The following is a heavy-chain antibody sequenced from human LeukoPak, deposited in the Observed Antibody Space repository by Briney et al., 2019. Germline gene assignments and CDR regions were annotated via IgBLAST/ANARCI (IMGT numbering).Heavy chain of an antibody. CDR3: ARENDRYGRIDY. CDR2: ITWNSRVK. Sequence: GGSLRLSCAASGFTFDNFAMHWVRQAPGKGLEWVSGITWNSRVKTYTPSVKGRFTISRDNAKNSLDLQMSSLRPEDTALYYCARENDRYGRIDYWGQGTQVTVSS. CDR1: GFTFDNFA. D-gene: IGHD5-18*01. V-gene: IGHV3-9*01. J-gene: IGHJ4*02.